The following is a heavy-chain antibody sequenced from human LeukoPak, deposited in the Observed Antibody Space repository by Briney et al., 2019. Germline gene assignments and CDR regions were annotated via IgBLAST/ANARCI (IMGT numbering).Heavy chain of an antibody. Sequence: GESLRLSCAASGFTFSNAWMTWVRQAPGKGLEWVGRIKSKTDGGTTDYSGPVKGRFTISRDDSRNTLYLRMNSLKTEDTALYYCTTDLGRWGQGALVTVSS. CDR3: TTDLGR. CDR2: IKSKTDGGTT. CDR1: GFTFSNAW. J-gene: IGHJ4*02. V-gene: IGHV3-15*01.